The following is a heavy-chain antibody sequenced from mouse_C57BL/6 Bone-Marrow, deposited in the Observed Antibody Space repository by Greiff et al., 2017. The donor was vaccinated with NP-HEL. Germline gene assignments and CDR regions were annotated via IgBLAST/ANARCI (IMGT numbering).Heavy chain of an antibody. CDR2: ISSGSSTI. J-gene: IGHJ3*01. Sequence: EVHLVESGGGLVKPGGSLKLSCAASGFTFSDYGMHWVRQAPEKGLAWVAYISSGSSTIYYADTVKGRLTTSRDNAKNTLFLHMTSLMSEDTTMYYCAGGAGSGYLAGWGEGGLVGVS. CDR1: GFTFSDYG. CDR3: AGGAGSGYLAG. V-gene: IGHV5-17*01. D-gene: IGHD1-1*01.